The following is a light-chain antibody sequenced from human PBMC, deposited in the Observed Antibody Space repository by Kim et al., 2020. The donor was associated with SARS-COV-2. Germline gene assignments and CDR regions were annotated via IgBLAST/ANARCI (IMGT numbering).Light chain of an antibody. CDR1: QGMRNS. CDR3: QQLNSYSLT. V-gene: IGKV1-9*01. CDR2: AAS. J-gene: IGKJ4*01. Sequence: GDSVTITCRASQGMRNSLAWYQQKPGKVPKLLIYAASTLQSGVPLRLSGSGSGTDFTLTISSLQPEDFATYYCQQLNSYSLTFGGGTKV.